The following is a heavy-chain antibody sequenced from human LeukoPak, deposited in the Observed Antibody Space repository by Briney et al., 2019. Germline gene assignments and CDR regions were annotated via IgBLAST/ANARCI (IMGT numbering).Heavy chain of an antibody. CDR3: AKDLLWFGELPYPSLTHYYGMDV. D-gene: IGHD3-10*01. CDR1: GFTFSSYA. Sequence: GGSLRLSCAASGFTFSSYAMSWVRQAPGKGLEWVSAISGSGGSTYYADSVKGRFTISRDNSKNTLYLQMNSLRAEDTAVYYCAKDLLWFGELPYPSLTHYYGMDVWGQGTTVTVSS. CDR2: ISGSGGST. J-gene: IGHJ6*02. V-gene: IGHV3-23*01.